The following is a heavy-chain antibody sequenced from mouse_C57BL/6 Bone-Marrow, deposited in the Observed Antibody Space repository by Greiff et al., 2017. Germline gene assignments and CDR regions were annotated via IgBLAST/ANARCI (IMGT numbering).Heavy chain of an antibody. CDR3: ARLRELGNYVNFDY. D-gene: IGHD2-1*01. Sequence: VQLQQSGAELVKPGASVKISCKASGYAFSSYWMNWVKQRPGKGLEWIGQIYPGDGDTNYNGKFKGKATLTADKSSSTAYMQLSSLTSEDSAVXFCARLRELGNYVNFDYWGQGTTLTVSS. CDR2: IYPGDGDT. CDR1: GYAFSSYW. J-gene: IGHJ2*01. V-gene: IGHV1-80*01.